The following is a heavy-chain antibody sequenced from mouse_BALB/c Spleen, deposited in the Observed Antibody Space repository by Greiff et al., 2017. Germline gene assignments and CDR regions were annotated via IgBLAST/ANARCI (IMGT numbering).Heavy chain of an antibody. Sequence: QVQLQQSGPGLVAPSQCLSITCTASGFSLTGYGVNWVRQPPGEGLEWLGMIWGDGSTDYNSALKSRLSISKDNSKSQDFLKMNSLQTDDTARYYCARGMSTTGDYYAMDYWGQGTSVTVSS. CDR3: ARGMSTTGDYYAMDY. CDR1: GFSLTGYG. J-gene: IGHJ4*01. D-gene: IGHD2-4*01. CDR2: IWGDGST. V-gene: IGHV2-6-7*01.